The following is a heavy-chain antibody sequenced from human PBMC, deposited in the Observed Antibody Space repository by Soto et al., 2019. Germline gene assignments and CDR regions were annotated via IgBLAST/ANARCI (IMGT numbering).Heavy chain of an antibody. CDR2: INGGNGNT. CDR3: AGRDSSSLRYGMDV. V-gene: IGHV1-3*01. J-gene: IGHJ6*02. Sequence: QVQLVQSGAEVKKPGASVKVSCKASGYTFTSYAMHWVRQAPGQRLEWMGWINGGNGNTKYSQNFQGRVTIPRDTXXNTAYMELSSLRSEDRAVYYCAGRDSSSLRYGMDVWGQGTTVTVSS. CDR1: GYTFTSYA. D-gene: IGHD2-15*01.